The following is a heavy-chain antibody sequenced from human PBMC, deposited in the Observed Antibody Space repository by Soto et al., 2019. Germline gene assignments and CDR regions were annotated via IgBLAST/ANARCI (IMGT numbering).Heavy chain of an antibody. V-gene: IGHV3-23*01. CDR2: ISATGGGT. D-gene: IGHD3-16*01. CDR1: GFKFSNYA. Sequence: EGSLRLSCAASGFKFSNYAMSWVRQAPGKGLEWVSLISATGGGTYYADSVKGRFTISRDNSHNTLYLQVHSLTAEDTAVYYCAKDRRAGGNSAFYFDFWGQGAQVTVSS. CDR3: AKDRRAGGNSAFYFDF. J-gene: IGHJ4*02.